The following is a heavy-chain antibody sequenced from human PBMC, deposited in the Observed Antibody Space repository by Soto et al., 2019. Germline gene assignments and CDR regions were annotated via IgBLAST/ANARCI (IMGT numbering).Heavy chain of an antibody. D-gene: IGHD3-9*01. CDR1: GDSISTNSYS. Sequence: SETLSLTCTVSGDSISTNSYSWGWIRQPPGQGLEWIGLFYYSGSTHYNPSLKSRLTVSVDTSKNQFSLKVSSVTAADTAVYYCATLYDILTGYFIGYFDLWGRGTLVTVSS. J-gene: IGHJ2*01. CDR2: FYYSGST. CDR3: ATLYDILTGYFIGYFDL. V-gene: IGHV4-39*01.